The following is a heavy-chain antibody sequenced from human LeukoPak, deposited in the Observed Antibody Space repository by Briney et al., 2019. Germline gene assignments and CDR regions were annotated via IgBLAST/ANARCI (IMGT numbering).Heavy chain of an antibody. Sequence: SETLSLTCAVYGGSFSGYYWSWIRQPPGKGLEWIGEINHSGSTNYNPSLKSRVTISVDTSKNQLSLNLSSVTAADTAVYYCARFRGIAAPGMEFDYWGQGTLVTVSS. V-gene: IGHV4-34*01. CDR3: ARFRGIAAPGMEFDY. J-gene: IGHJ4*02. CDR2: INHSGST. D-gene: IGHD6-13*01. CDR1: GGSFSGYY.